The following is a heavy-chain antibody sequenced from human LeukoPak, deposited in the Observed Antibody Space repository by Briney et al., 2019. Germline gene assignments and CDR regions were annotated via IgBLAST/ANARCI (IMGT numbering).Heavy chain of an antibody. J-gene: IGHJ4*02. CDR2: IIGGAGGT. CDR3: AHGSMYQLDY. CDR1: GFTFSSYW. Sequence: GGSLRLSCAASGFTFSSYWMHWVRHAPGKGLEWVSGIIGGAGGTYYADSVKGRFTISRDNAKNTLYLQMNSLRAEDTAVYYCAHGSMYQLDYWGQGTLVTVSS. D-gene: IGHD2-2*01. V-gene: IGHV3-23*01.